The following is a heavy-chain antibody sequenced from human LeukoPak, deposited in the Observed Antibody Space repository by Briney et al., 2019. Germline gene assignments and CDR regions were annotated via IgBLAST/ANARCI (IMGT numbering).Heavy chain of an antibody. J-gene: IGHJ4*02. Sequence: SETLSLTCTVSGGSISSSSYYWGWIRQPPGKGLEWIGEINHSGSTNYNPSLKSRVTISVDTSKNQFSLKLSSVTAADTAVYYCATSYGDHTYYFDYWGQGTLVTVSS. CDR3: ATSYGDHTYYFDY. CDR1: GGSISSSSYY. CDR2: INHSGST. D-gene: IGHD4-17*01. V-gene: IGHV4-39*07.